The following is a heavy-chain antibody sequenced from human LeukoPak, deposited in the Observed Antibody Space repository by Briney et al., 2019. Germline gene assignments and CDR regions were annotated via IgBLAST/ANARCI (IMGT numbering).Heavy chain of an antibody. V-gene: IGHV3-33*01. Sequence: GGSLRLSCAASGFTFSSYGMHWVRQAPGKGLEWVVNIWYDGSNQLYADSVKGRFTISRDNSKNTLYLQMNSLRVEDTAVYYCARNYHYDSSGYSDYWGQGTLVTVSS. CDR2: IWYDGSNQ. J-gene: IGHJ4*02. CDR1: GFTFSSYG. CDR3: ARNYHYDSSGYSDY. D-gene: IGHD3-22*01.